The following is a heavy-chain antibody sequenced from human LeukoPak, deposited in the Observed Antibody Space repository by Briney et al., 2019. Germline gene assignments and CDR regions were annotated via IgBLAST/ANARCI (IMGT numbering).Heavy chain of an antibody. V-gene: IGHV4-59*01. CDR3: ARVKWFGELGFDY. Sequence: SETLSLTCTVSGGSISSYYWSWIRQPPGKGLEWIGYIYYTGSTNYNPSLKSRVTISVDTSKNQFSLKLSSVTAADTAVYYCARVKWFGELGFDYWGQGTLVTVSS. CDR2: IYYTGST. D-gene: IGHD3-10*01. CDR1: GGSISSYY. J-gene: IGHJ4*02.